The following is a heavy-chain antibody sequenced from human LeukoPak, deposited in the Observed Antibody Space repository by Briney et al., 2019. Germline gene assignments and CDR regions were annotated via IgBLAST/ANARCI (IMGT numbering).Heavy chain of an antibody. V-gene: IGHV1-2*02. CDR3: ARVMVRGVISGDY. CDR2: INPNSGGT. Sequence: ASVRVSCKASGYTFTGYYMHWVRQAPGQGLEWMGWINPNSGGTNYAQKFQGRVTMTRDTSISTAYMELSRLRSDDTAVYYCARVMVRGVISGDYWGQGTLVTVSS. J-gene: IGHJ4*02. D-gene: IGHD3-10*01. CDR1: GYTFTGYY.